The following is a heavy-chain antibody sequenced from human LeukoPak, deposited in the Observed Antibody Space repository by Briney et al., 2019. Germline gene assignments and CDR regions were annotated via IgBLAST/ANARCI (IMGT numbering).Heavy chain of an antibody. Sequence: ASVKVSCKASGYTFTSYDINWVRQATGQGLEWMGWMNPNSGNTGYAQKFQGRVTMTRNTSISTAYMELSSLRSEDTAVYYCARGQLEPYLLWYYYYYMDVWGKGTTVTVSS. CDR3: ARGQLEPYLLWYYYYYMDV. D-gene: IGHD1-1*01. CDR2: MNPNSGNT. CDR1: GYTFTSYD. V-gene: IGHV1-8*01. J-gene: IGHJ6*03.